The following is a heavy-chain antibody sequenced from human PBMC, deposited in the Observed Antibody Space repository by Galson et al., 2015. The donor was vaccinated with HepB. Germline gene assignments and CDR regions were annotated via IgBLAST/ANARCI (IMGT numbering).Heavy chain of an antibody. D-gene: IGHD6-19*01. J-gene: IGHJ6*02. Sequence: SLRLSCAASGFTFSSYSMNWVRQAPGKGLEWVSYISSSSSTIYYADSVKGRFTISRDNAKNSLYLQMNSLRDEDTAVYYCARDGDIAVASLPYYYYYYGMDVWGQGTTVTVSS. CDR3: ARDGDIAVASLPYYYYYYGMDV. V-gene: IGHV3-48*02. CDR2: ISSSSSTI. CDR1: GFTFSSYS.